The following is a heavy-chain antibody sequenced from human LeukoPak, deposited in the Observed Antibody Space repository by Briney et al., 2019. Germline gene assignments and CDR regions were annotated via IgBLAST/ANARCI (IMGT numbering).Heavy chain of an antibody. V-gene: IGHV4-38-2*01. CDR1: NYSISSGYY. CDR3: ARIRMITFGGVIVRTYYFDY. Sequence: SETLSLTCAVSNYSISSGYYWGWIRQPPGKGLEWIGSIYHRGNTYYNPSLKSRVTISVDTSKNQLSLKLSSVTAADTAVYYCARIRMITFGGVIVRTYYFDYWGQETLVIVSS. CDR2: IYHRGNT. J-gene: IGHJ4*02. D-gene: IGHD3-16*02.